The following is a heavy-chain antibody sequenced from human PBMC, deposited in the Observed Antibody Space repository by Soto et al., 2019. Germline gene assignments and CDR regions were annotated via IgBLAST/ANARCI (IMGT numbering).Heavy chain of an antibody. CDR2: ISSSSRRT. D-gene: IGHD2-21*02. CDR3: ARVFCRGDCYSPLDY. Sequence: GGSLRLSCETSGFTFGNYGMGWVRQAPGKGLYWVSGISSSSRRTYYADSVRGRFTISRDNSKNSLSLQMNSLRADDTAVYYCARVFCRGDCYSPLDYWGQGTLVTVSS. CDR1: GFTFGNYG. V-gene: IGHV3-23*01. J-gene: IGHJ4*02.